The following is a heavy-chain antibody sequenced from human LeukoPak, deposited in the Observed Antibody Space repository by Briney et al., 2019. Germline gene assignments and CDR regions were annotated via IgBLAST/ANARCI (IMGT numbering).Heavy chain of an antibody. J-gene: IGHJ4*02. D-gene: IGHD2-2*01. Sequence: GGSLRLSCAASGLTFSSYSMNWVRQAPGKGLEWVSSISSSSYIYYADSVKGRFTISRDNAKNSLYLQMNSLRAEDTAVYYCARSAYCSSTSCYPYYFDYWGQGTLVTVSS. CDR3: ARSAYCSSTSCYPYYFDY. CDR2: ISSSSYI. CDR1: GLTFSSYS. V-gene: IGHV3-21*01.